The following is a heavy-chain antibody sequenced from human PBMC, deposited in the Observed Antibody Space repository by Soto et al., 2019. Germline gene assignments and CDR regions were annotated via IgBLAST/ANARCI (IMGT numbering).Heavy chain of an antibody. D-gene: IGHD7-27*01. CDR3: ARQRTGDFYDAFDI. CDR2: IYYSGST. J-gene: IGHJ3*02. V-gene: IGHV4-39*01. Sequence: QLQLQESGPGLVKPSETLSLTCTVSGGSLSRSDYYWGWIRQPPGKGLEWFGSIYYSGSTSYNPSLKSRLTISVDTSKNQFSRKLSSVTAADTAVYYCARQRTGDFYDAFDIWGQGTMVTVSS. CDR1: GGSLSRSDYY.